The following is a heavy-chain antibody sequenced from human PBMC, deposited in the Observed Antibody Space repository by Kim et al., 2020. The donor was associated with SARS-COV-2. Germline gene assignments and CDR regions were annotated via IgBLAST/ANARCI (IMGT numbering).Heavy chain of an antibody. Sequence: SETLSLTCTVSGGSISSYYWSWIRQPPGKGLEWIGYIYYSGSTNYNPSLKSRVTISVDTSKNQFSLKLSSVTAADTAVYYCARHLGTRLLWFGELLWWGQGTLVTVSS. J-gene: IGHJ4*02. CDR2: IYYSGST. V-gene: IGHV4-59*08. CDR1: GGSISSYY. CDR3: ARHLGTRLLWFGELLW. D-gene: IGHD3-10*01.